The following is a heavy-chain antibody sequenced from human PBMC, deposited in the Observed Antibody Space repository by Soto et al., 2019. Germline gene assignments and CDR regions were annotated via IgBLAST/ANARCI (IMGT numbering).Heavy chain of an antibody. CDR2: ISSSGDNT. D-gene: IGHD5-18*01. J-gene: IGHJ4*02. CDR3: GKGYRGYSYGFN. Sequence: GRSLRLSCAASGFNFGSSWMHWVRQAPGKGLEWVSTISSSGDNTYYADSVKGRFTISRDNSKDTLYLQMNSLRAEDTAVYYCGKGYRGYSYGFNWGQGTLVTVSS. CDR1: GFNFGSSW. V-gene: IGHV3-23*01.